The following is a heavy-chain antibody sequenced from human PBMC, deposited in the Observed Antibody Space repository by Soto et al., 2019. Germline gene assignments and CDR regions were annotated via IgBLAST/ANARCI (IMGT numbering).Heavy chain of an antibody. CDR3: ARDQEWLVTRGVDLDY. D-gene: IGHD6-19*01. J-gene: IGHJ4*02. Sequence: QVQLVESGGGVVQPGRSLRLSCAASGFTFSSYAMHWVRQAPGKGLEWVAVISYDGSNKYYADSVKGRFTISRDNSKNXLYLQMNSLRAEDTAVYYCARDQEWLVTRGVDLDYWGQGTLVTVSS. CDR2: ISYDGSNK. V-gene: IGHV3-30-3*01. CDR1: GFTFSSYA.